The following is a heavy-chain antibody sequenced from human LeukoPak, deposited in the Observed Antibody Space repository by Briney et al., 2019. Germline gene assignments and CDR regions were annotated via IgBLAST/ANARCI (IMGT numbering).Heavy chain of an antibody. Sequence: PSETLSLTCTVSGGSISSYYWSWIRQPPGKGLEWIGYIHYSGSTNYNPSLKSRVTISVDTSKNQFSLKLSSVTAADTAVYYCARDLLVRGVIPGRWFDPWGQGTLVTVSS. CDR2: IHYSGST. D-gene: IGHD3-10*01. CDR3: ARDLLVRGVIPGRWFDP. CDR1: GGSISSYY. V-gene: IGHV4-59*01. J-gene: IGHJ5*02.